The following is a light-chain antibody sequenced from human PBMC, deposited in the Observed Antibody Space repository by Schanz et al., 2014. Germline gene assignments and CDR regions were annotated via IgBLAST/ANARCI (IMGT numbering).Light chain of an antibody. CDR1: QSVSRW. V-gene: IGKV1-5*03. Sequence: IQMTQSPSTLSASVGDRVNISCRASQSVSRWLAWYHQKPGTAPKILIYKASNLESGVPSRFSGSGSGTEFTLTITSLQPDDFATYYCQQYDTYTWTFGRGTKVENK. CDR2: KAS. CDR3: QQYDTYTWT. J-gene: IGKJ1*01.